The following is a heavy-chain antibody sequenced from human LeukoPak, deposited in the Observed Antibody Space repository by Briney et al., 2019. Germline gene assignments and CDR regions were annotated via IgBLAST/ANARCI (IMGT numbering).Heavy chain of an antibody. J-gene: IGHJ3*02. CDR1: GFTFSSYG. Sequence: GGSLRLSCAASGFTFSSYGMYWVRQAPGKGLEGVAFIRYDGSDKYYADSVKGRFTISRDNSKNTLYLQMNSLRAEATAVYYCAKDLSSWGPSSDAFDIWGHGTMVTVSS. V-gene: IGHV3-30*02. CDR2: IRYDGSDK. D-gene: IGHD3-16*01. CDR3: AKDLSSWGPSSDAFDI.